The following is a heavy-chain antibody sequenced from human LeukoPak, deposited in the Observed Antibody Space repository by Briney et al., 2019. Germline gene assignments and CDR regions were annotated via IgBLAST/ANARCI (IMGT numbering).Heavy chain of an antibody. J-gene: IGHJ4*02. CDR2: IYYSGST. Sequence: PSETLSLTCTVSGGSISSSSYYWGWIRQPPGKGLEWIGSIYYSGSTYYNPSLKSRVTISVDTSKNQFSLKLSSVTAADTAVYYCATYYYDSSGYQRGIFDYWGQGTLVTVSS. CDR3: ATYYYDSSGYQRGIFDY. V-gene: IGHV4-39*01. D-gene: IGHD3-22*01. CDR1: GGSISSSSYY.